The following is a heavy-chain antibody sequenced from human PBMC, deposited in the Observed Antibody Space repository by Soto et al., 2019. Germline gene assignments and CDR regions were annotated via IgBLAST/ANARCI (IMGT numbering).Heavy chain of an antibody. Sequence: ASVKVSCKASGYTFTGYYMHWVRQAPGQGLEWMGWTNPNSGGTNYAQKFQGRVTMTRDTSISTAYMELSRLRSDDTAVYYCARGYSLGYSYGYVYYWGQGTLVTVSS. CDR3: ARGYSLGYSYGYVYY. V-gene: IGHV1-2*02. D-gene: IGHD5-18*01. CDR2: TNPNSGGT. CDR1: GYTFTGYY. J-gene: IGHJ4*02.